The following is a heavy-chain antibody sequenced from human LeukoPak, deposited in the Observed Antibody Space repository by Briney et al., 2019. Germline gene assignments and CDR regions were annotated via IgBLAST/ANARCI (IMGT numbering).Heavy chain of an antibody. Sequence: PGGSLRLSCAASGFTFSSYAMHWVRQAPGKGLEWVAVISYDGSNKYYADSVKGRFTISRDNSKNTLYLQMNSLRAEDTAVYYCARDFRGVTPLEPLSGFGYFDYWGQGTLVTVSS. CDR3: ARDFRGVTPLEPLSGFGYFDY. CDR1: GFTFSSYA. J-gene: IGHJ4*02. V-gene: IGHV3-30-3*01. D-gene: IGHD1-1*01. CDR2: ISYDGSNK.